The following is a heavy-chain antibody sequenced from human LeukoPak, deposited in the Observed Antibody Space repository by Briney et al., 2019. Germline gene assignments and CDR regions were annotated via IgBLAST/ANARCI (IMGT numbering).Heavy chain of an antibody. CDR1: GYNFATYW. Sequence: GESLKISCKASGYNFATYWIGWVRQMPGKGLEWVGVIYPGDSDARYSPSFQGQVTISADKSISTAYLQWSSLKTSDTAMYYCVREGNCGGDCYYDSWGQGALVTVSS. V-gene: IGHV5-51*01. D-gene: IGHD2-21*02. J-gene: IGHJ4*02. CDR3: VREGNCGGDCYYDS. CDR2: IYPGDSDA.